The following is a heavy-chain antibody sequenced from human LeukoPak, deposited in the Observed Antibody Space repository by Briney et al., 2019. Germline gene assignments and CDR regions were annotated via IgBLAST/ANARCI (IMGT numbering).Heavy chain of an antibody. CDR3: AVRRDGYGSKDY. Sequence: SVKVSCKASGGTFSTYSIAWVRQAPGQGLEWMGRIIPILGVPNYAQKFQGRLTITADKSTSTAYMDLSSLRSEDTAVYYCAVRRDGYGSKDYWGQGTLVTVSS. V-gene: IGHV1-69*02. CDR2: IIPILGVP. CDR1: GGTFSTYS. D-gene: IGHD5-24*01. J-gene: IGHJ4*02.